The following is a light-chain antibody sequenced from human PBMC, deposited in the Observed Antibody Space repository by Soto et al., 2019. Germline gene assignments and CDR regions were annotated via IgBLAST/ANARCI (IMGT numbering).Light chain of an antibody. CDR1: SSNIGSNY. CDR3: AAWDASLRAPV. Sequence: QSVLTQPPSASATPGQRITISCFGSSSNIGSNYGYWYQQLPGTAPKLLISRDDERPSGVPDRFSGSKSGTSASLAISGGRSEDEADYFCAAWDASLRAPVFGGGTKVTVL. V-gene: IGLV1-47*01. J-gene: IGLJ2*01. CDR2: RDD.